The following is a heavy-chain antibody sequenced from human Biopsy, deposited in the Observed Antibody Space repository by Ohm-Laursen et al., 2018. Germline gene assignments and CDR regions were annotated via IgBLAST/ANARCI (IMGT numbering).Heavy chain of an antibody. D-gene: IGHD3-16*01. CDR2: ISASSSYI. Sequence: SLRLSCTAPGVTLSGYSMSWVRQAPGKGLEWVSSISASSSYIYYADSVKGRFTVSKENGKNSLYLHMNSLRAADTAIYYCATELLPPGVGGPWLDSWGQGTPVTVSS. CDR3: ATELLPPGVGGPWLDS. V-gene: IGHV3-21*01. CDR1: GVTLSGYS. J-gene: IGHJ5*01.